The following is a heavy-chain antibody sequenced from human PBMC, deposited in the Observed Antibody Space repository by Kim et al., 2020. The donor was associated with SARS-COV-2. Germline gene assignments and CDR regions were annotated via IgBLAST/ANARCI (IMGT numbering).Heavy chain of an antibody. V-gene: IGHV3-23*01. J-gene: IGHJ4*02. Sequence: YADSVKGRFTISRDNSKNTLYLQMNSLRAEDTAVYYCAKLARQQLVPTDYWGQGTLVTVSS. CDR3: AKLARQQLVPTDY. D-gene: IGHD6-13*01.